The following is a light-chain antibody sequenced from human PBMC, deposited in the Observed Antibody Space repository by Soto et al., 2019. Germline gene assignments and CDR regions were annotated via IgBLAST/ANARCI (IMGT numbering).Light chain of an antibody. CDR2: GAS. J-gene: IGKJ4*01. CDR1: QSVSSN. V-gene: IGKV3D-15*01. Sequence: EIVMTQSPATLSVSAGERVTLSCRASQSVSSNLAWYQQKPGQAPRLLIYGASTRATGIPARFSGSGSGTDFTLTISSLQSEDFALYYCQQYHNSPPLTRGGANKVEIK. CDR3: QQYHNSPPLT.